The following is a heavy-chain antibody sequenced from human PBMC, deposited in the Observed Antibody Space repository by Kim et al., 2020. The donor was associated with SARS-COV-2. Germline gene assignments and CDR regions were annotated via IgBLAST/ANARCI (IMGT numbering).Heavy chain of an antibody. Sequence: GGSLRLSCAASGFTFSSYAMSWVRQAPGKGLEWVSAISGSGGSTYYADSVKGRFTISRDNSKNTLYLQMNSLRAEDTAVYYCAKGSGEQWLVDYYYYGMDVWGQGTTVTVSS. J-gene: IGHJ6*02. CDR3: AKGSGEQWLVDYYYYGMDV. CDR2: ISGSGGST. CDR1: GFTFSSYA. D-gene: IGHD6-19*01. V-gene: IGHV3-23*01.